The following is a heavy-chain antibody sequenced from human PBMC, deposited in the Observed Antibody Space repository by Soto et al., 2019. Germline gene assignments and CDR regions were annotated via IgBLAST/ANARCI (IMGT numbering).Heavy chain of an antibody. CDR3: ARWSSSPDPRRRSYFDY. CDR2: ISYDGSNK. V-gene: IGHV3-30-3*01. CDR1: GFSFSSHA. J-gene: IGHJ4*02. Sequence: GGSLRLSCAASGFSFSSHAMHWVRQAPGKGLEWVAVISYDGSNKYYADSVKGRFTISRDNSKNTLYLQMDSLRAEDTAVYYCARWSSSPDPRRRSYFDYWGQGTLVTVSS.